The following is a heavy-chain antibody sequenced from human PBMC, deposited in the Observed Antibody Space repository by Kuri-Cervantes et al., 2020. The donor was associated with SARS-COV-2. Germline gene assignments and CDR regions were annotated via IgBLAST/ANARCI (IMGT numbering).Heavy chain of an antibody. CDR3: AKEGYCSGGSCRRYYYYYYMDV. CDR1: GFTFSSYW. CDR2: IKQDGSEK. Sequence: ASLRLSCAASGFTFSSYWMSWVHQAPGKGLEWVANIKQDGSEKYYVDSVKGRFTISRDNAKNSLYLQMNSLRAEDTAVYYCAKEGYCSGGSCRRYYYYYYMDVWGKGTTVTVSS. V-gene: IGHV3-7*03. J-gene: IGHJ6*03. D-gene: IGHD2-15*01.